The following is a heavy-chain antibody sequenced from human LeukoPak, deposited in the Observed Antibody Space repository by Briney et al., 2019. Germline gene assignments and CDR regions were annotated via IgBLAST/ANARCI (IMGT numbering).Heavy chain of an antibody. J-gene: IGHJ4*02. Sequence: GGSLRLSCAASGFTVSSNYMSWVRQAPGKGLEWVSVIYSGGSTYYADSVKGRFTISRDNSKNTLYLQMNSLRAEDTAVYYCAIGWELPLYYFDYWGQGTLVTVSS. V-gene: IGHV3-66*01. D-gene: IGHD1-26*01. CDR3: AIGWELPLYYFDY. CDR2: IYSGGST. CDR1: GFTVSSNY.